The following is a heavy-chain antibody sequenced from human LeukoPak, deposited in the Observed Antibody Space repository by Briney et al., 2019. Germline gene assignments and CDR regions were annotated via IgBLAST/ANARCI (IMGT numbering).Heavy chain of an antibody. CDR2: INTNTGNP. CDR1: GYTFISYA. J-gene: IGHJ4*02. D-gene: IGHD2-15*01. Sequence: ASVKVSCKASGYTFISYAMNWVRQAPGQGLEWMGWINTNTGNPTYAQGFTGRFVFSLDTSVSTAYLQISSLKAEDTAVYYCAKITLDGGSPRDYWGQGTLVTVSS. V-gene: IGHV7-4-1*02. CDR3: AKITLDGGSPRDY.